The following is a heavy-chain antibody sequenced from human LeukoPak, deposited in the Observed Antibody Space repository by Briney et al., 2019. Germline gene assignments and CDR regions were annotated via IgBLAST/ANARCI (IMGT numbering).Heavy chain of an antibody. CDR3: ARDRGIAVPCRTGFDP. CDR2: IIPIFGTA. CDR1: GGTFSSYA. D-gene: IGHD6-19*01. J-gene: IGHJ5*02. V-gene: IGHV1-69*05. Sequence: SVKVSCKASGGTFSSYAISWVRQAPGQGLEWMGGIIPIFGTANYAQKFQGRVTITTDESTSTAYMELSSLRSEDTAVYYCARDRGIAVPCRTGFDPWGQGTLVTVSS.